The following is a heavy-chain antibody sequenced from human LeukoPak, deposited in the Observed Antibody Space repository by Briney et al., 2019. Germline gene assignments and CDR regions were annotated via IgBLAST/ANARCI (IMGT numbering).Heavy chain of an antibody. CDR1: GYTFTSYG. CDR3: ARMGIAGIVGATTFDY. D-gene: IGHD1-26*01. J-gene: IGHJ4*02. V-gene: IGHV1-18*01. Sequence: GASVKVSCKASGYTFTSYGISWVRQAPGQGLEWMGWISAYNGNTNYAQKLQGRVTMTTDTSTSTAYMELRSLRSDDTAVYYCARMGIAGIVGATTFDYWGQGTLVTVSS. CDR2: ISAYNGNT.